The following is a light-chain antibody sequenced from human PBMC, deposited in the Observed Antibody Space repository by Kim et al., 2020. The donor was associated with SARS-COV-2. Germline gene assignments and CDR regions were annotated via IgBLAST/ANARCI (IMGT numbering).Light chain of an antibody. CDR1: KLGDKY. CDR2: QDS. Sequence: SYELTQPPSVSVSPGQTSSITCSGDKLGDKYACWYQQKPGQSPVLVIYQDSKRLSGIPERFSGSNSGNTATLTISGTQAIDEADYYCQAWDSSTAVFGGG. V-gene: IGLV3-1*01. J-gene: IGLJ2*01. CDR3: QAWDSSTAV.